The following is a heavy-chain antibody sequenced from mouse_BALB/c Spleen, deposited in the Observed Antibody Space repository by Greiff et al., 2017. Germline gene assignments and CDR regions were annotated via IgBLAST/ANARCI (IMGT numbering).Heavy chain of an antibody. Sequence: DVMLVESGGGLVQPGGSLKLSCAASGFTFSSYTMSWVRQTPEKRLEWVAYISNGGGSTYYPDTVKGRFTISRDNAKNTLYLQMRSLKSEDTAMYYCARHYDYLYYYAMDYWGQGTSVTVSS. CDR2: ISNGGGST. CDR1: GFTFSSYT. J-gene: IGHJ4*01. CDR3: ARHYDYLYYYAMDY. D-gene: IGHD2-4*01. V-gene: IGHV5-12-2*01.